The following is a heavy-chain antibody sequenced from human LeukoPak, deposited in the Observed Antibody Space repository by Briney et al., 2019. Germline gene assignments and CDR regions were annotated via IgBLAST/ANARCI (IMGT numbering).Heavy chain of an antibody. CDR3: ASGRQMGY. CDR1: GFTFRSYW. D-gene: IGHD5-24*01. Sequence: PGGSLRLSCAASGFTFRSYWMSWVRQAPGKGLEWVANIKQDGSEKYYVDSVKGRFTISRDNAKNSLFLQMDSLRAEDTAVYYCASGRQMGYWGQGALVTVSS. CDR2: IKQDGSEK. V-gene: IGHV3-7*03. J-gene: IGHJ4*02.